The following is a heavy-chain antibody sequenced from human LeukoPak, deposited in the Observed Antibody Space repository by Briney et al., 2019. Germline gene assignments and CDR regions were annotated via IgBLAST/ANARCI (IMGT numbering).Heavy chain of an antibody. Sequence: SETLSLTCTVSGVSITTYQWYWIRQPPGQGLEWIGYTQSSGSTDYNPSLKSRVTISKDTSKNQFSLRLSSVTAADTALYYCATNAGPAPPDAFDIWGQGTMVTVSS. J-gene: IGHJ3*02. V-gene: IGHV4-4*08. D-gene: IGHD2-2*01. CDR1: GVSITTYQ. CDR3: ATNAGPAPPDAFDI. CDR2: TQSSGST.